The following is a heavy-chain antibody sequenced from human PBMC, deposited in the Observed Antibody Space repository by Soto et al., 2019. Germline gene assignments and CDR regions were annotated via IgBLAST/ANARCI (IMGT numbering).Heavy chain of an antibody. CDR2: IWYDGSNK. V-gene: IGHV3-33*01. Sequence: QVQLVESGGGVVQPGRSLRLSCAASGFTFSSYGMHWVRQAPGKGLAWVAVIWYDGSNKYYVDSVKGRFTISRDNSKNTLFLQMNSLRVEDTAVYYCVRAQGVAARVAYYYYGVDVWGQGTTVTVSS. J-gene: IGHJ6*02. D-gene: IGHD6-6*01. CDR3: VRAQGVAARVAYYYYGVDV. CDR1: GFTFSSYG.